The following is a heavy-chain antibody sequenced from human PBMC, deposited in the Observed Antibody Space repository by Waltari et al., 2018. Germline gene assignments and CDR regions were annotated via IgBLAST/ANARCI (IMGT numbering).Heavy chain of an antibody. J-gene: IGHJ3*02. CDR3: ARAHYYDSSGYYYEKGQNAFDI. V-gene: IGHV4-31*01. Sequence: QVQLQESGPGLVKPSQTLSLTCTVSGGSISSGGYYWSWIRQHPGKGLEWIGYIYYSGSTYYNPSLKSLVTIAVDTSKNQFSVKLSSVTAADTAVYYCARAHYYDSSGYYYEKGQNAFDIWGQGTMVTVSS. CDR2: IYYSGST. D-gene: IGHD3-22*01. CDR1: GGSISSGGYY.